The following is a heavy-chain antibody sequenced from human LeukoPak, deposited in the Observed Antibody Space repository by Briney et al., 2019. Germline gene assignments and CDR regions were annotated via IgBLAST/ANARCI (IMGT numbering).Heavy chain of an antibody. CDR1: GFTFSSYG. CDR2: IWYDGSNK. Sequence: GGSLRLSCAASGFTFSSYGMHWVRQAPGKGLEWVAVIWYDGSNKYYADSVKGRFTISRDNSKNPLYLQMNSLRAEDTAVYYCARECGGSCYDAFDIWGQGTMVTVSS. CDR3: ARECGGSCYDAFDI. J-gene: IGHJ3*02. V-gene: IGHV3-33*01. D-gene: IGHD2-15*01.